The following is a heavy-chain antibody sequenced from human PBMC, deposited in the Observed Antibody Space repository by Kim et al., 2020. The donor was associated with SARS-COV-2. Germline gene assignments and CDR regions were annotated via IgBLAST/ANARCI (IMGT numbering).Heavy chain of an antibody. D-gene: IGHD2-2*01. J-gene: IGHJ6*02. Sequence: VKDRFTISRDNSKNTLYLQMNSLRAEDTAVYYCARVRAPAENYYYYGMDVWGQGTTVTVSS. V-gene: IGHV3-30*01. CDR3: ARVRAPAENYYYYGMDV.